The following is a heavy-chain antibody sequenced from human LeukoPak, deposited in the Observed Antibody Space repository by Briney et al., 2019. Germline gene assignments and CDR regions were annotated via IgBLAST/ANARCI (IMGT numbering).Heavy chain of an antibody. D-gene: IGHD3-3*01. J-gene: IGHJ3*02. CDR3: ARELEWLYPGGAFDI. V-gene: IGHV1-2*02. CDR2: INPNSGGT. CDR1: GYTFTGYY. Sequence: GASVKVSCKASGYTFTGYYMHWVRQAPGQGLEWMGWINPNSGGTNYAQKFQGRVTMTRDTSISTAYMELSRLRSDDTAVYYCARELEWLYPGGAFDIWGQRTMVTVSS.